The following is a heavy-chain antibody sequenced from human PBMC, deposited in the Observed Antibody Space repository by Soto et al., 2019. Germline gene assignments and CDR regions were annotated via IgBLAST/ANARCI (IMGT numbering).Heavy chain of an antibody. Sequence: SETLSLTCAVSGGSISSSNWWSWVRQPPGKGLEWIGEIYHSGSTNYNPSLNSRVTISVDKSKNQFSLKLSSVTAADTAVYYCARAQVRDYYGSSGYSNGFDPWGQGTLVTVPS. V-gene: IGHV4-4*02. J-gene: IGHJ5*02. CDR1: GGSISSSNW. CDR2: IYHSGST. D-gene: IGHD3-22*01. CDR3: ARAQVRDYYGSSGYSNGFDP.